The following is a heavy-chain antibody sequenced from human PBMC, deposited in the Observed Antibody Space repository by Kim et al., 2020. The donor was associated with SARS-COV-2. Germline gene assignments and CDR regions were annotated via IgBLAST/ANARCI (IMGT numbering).Heavy chain of an antibody. D-gene: IGHD3-10*01. Sequence: SETLSLTCTVSGGSISSYYWSWIRQPPGKGLEWIGYIYYSGSTNYNPSLKSRVTISVDTSKNQFSLKLSSVTAADTAVYYCARDGESMVRGLMDVWGQGTTVTVSS. CDR3: ARDGESMVRGLMDV. CDR2: IYYSGST. J-gene: IGHJ6*02. CDR1: GGSISSYY. V-gene: IGHV4-59*01.